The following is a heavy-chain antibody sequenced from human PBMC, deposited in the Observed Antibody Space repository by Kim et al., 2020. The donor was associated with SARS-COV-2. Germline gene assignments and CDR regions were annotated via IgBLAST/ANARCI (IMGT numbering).Heavy chain of an antibody. V-gene: IGHV1-18*01. CDR3: ARVYNYNWNLYYFDY. CDR2: ISAYNCNT. J-gene: IGHJ4*02. D-gene: IGHD1-1*01. CDR1: GYTFTSYG. Sequence: ASVKVSCKASGYTFTSYGISWVRQAPGQGLEWMGWISAYNCNTNYAQKLQGRVTMTTDTSTSTAYMELRSLRSDDTAVYYCARVYNYNWNLYYFDYWGQGTLVTVSS.